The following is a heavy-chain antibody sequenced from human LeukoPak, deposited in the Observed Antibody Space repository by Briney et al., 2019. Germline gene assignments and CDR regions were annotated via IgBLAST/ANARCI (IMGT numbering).Heavy chain of an antibody. D-gene: IGHD5-24*01. Sequence: SETLSLTCTVSGASISDNFYWSWIRQSAGKGLEWIGRIYASGITTYSSSLKSRLTISVDTSKNQFSLRLTSVTAADTAVYYCARESRTVQMADSMHGHWFDPWGQGTLVTVSS. CDR1: GASISDNFY. CDR2: IYASGIT. J-gene: IGHJ5*02. CDR3: ARESRTVQMADSMHGHWFDP. V-gene: IGHV4-61*02.